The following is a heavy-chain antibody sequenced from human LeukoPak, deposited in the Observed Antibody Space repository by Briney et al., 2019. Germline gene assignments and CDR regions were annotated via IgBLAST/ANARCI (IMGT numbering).Heavy chain of an antibody. CDR2: IYGGDIT. Sequence: GGSLRLSCAASGFSVLTNFMTWVRQAPGKGLEWVSVIYGGDITYYADSVKGRFTVSRDNSKNTVYLQMSSLRAEDTAVYYCASWNAVGSFPFDYWGQGTLVTVSS. D-gene: IGHD1-1*01. CDR1: GFSVLTNF. CDR3: ASWNAVGSFPFDY. J-gene: IGHJ4*02. V-gene: IGHV3-53*01.